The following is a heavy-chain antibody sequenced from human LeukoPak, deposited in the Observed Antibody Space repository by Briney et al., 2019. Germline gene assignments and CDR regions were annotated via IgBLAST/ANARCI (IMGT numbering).Heavy chain of an antibody. D-gene: IGHD6-13*01. CDR1: GFTFTNFA. CDR2: ISGGGEHT. CDR3: ASGPYSSSYFAS. V-gene: IGHV3-23*01. J-gene: IGHJ4*02. Sequence: GGSLRLSCAASGFTFTNFAMKWVRQAPGKGLEWVADISGGGEHTFYADSVKGRFTISRDKSKDTLHLQMSILRPEDTALYYCASGPYSSSYFASWGQGTMVTVSS.